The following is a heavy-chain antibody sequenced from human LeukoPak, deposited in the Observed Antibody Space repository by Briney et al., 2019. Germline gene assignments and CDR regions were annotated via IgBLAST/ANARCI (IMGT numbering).Heavy chain of an antibody. V-gene: IGHV4-34*01. J-gene: IGHJ5*02. CDR1: GGSFSGYY. CDR3: ARGVIYWFDP. CDR2: INHSGST. D-gene: IGHD3-10*01. Sequence: SETLSLTCAVYGGSFSGYYWSWIRQPPGKGLEWIGEINHSGSTNYNPSLKSRVTISVDTSKSQFSLKLSSVTAADTAVYYCARGVIYWFDPWGQGTLVTVSS.